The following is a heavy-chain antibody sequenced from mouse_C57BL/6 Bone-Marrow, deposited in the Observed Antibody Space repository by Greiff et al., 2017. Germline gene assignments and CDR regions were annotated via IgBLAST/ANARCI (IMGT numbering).Heavy chain of an antibody. CDR1: ISLSTSGMGL. J-gene: IGHJ1*03. D-gene: IGHD1-1*01. CDR3: WRERGPEYYSGSSYCYWYFDV. CDR2: WTNDNY. Sequence: QVTLKVSGPGILQPSQTLSLACTFSGISLSTSGMGLSWLRKPSGKALEWLASIWTNDNYYNPSLKSRPTLSTETSNYPVFLKLTSVDTAESATYYGAWRERGPEYYSGSSYCYWYFDVGGTGTTVTVSS. V-gene: IGHV8-2*01.